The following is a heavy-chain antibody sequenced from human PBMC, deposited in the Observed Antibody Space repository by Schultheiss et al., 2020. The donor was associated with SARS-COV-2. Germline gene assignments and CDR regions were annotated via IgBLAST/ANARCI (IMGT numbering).Heavy chain of an antibody. CDR1: GFSFSTSW. D-gene: IGHD3-16*01. J-gene: IGHJ4*02. V-gene: IGHV3-7*03. Sequence: GGSLRLSCAASGFSFSTSWMNWVRQPPGKGLEWVANIKPDGSENYYVDSVKGRFTVSRDNAKNSLYLHMNSLRADDSAVYFCVGGLDYWGRGTLVTVSS. CDR2: IKPDGSEN. CDR3: VGGLDY.